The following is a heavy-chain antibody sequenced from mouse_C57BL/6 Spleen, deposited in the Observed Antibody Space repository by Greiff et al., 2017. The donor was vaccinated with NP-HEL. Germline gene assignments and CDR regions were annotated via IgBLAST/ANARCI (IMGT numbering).Heavy chain of an antibody. Sequence: QVHVKQSGPELVKPGASVKISCKASGYAFSSSWMNWVKQRPGKGLEWIGRIYPGDGGTNYNGKFKGKATLTADKSSSTAYMQLRSLPSEDSAVYVGASEGSYYDYDYYECWGKGTTLTAS. CDR2: IYPGDGGT. CDR1: GYAFSSSW. CDR3: ASEGSYYDYDYYEC. V-gene: IGHV1-82*01. J-gene: IGHJ2*01. D-gene: IGHD2-4*01.